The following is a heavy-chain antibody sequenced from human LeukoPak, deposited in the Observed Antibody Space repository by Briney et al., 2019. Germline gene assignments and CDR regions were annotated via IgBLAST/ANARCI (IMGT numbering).Heavy chain of an antibody. CDR1: EFTFSSYD. Sequence: GGSLRLSCAASEFTFSSYDIHWVRQATGKGLEWVSGIGTAGEIYYPGSVKGRFTISRDNAKNSLYLQIDSLRVEDTAVYYCARPKEDDWGSHDYWGQGTLVTVSS. D-gene: IGHD7-27*01. J-gene: IGHJ4*02. CDR2: IGTAGEI. CDR3: ARPKEDDWGSHDY. V-gene: IGHV3-13*01.